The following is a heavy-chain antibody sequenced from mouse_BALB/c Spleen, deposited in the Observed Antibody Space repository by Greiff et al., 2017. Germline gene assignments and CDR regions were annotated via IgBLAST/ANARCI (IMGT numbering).Heavy chain of an antibody. D-gene: IGHD1-1*01. V-gene: IGHV5-9-4*01. CDR1: GFTFSSYA. CDR3: ARGPITTVVAYWYFDV. J-gene: IGHJ1*01. Sequence: EVKVVESGGGLVKPGGSLKLSCAASGFTFSSYAMSWVRQSPEKRLEWVAEISSGGSYTYYPDTVTGRFTISRDNAKNTLYLEMSSLRSEDTAMYYCARGPITTVVAYWYFDVWGAGTTVTVSS. CDR2: ISSGGSYT.